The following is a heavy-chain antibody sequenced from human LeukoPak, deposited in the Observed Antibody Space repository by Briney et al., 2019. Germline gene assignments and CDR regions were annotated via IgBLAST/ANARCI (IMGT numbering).Heavy chain of an antibody. CDR2: IIPIFGTA. CDR3: ARTKEGYSNYEDFDY. Sequence: GASVKVSCKASGGTFSSYAISWVRQAPGQGLEWMGGIIPIFGTANYAQKFQGRVTITADESTSTTYMELSSLRSDDTAVYYCARTKEGYSNYEDFDYWGQGTLVTVSS. V-gene: IGHV1-69*13. CDR1: GGTFSSYA. D-gene: IGHD4-11*01. J-gene: IGHJ4*02.